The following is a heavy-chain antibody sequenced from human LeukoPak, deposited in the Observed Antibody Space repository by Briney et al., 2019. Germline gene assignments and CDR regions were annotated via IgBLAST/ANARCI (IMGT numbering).Heavy chain of an antibody. CDR1: GISLSARGVG. J-gene: IGHJ4*02. D-gene: IGHD5-12*01. CDR2: IYWDDDR. V-gene: IGHV2-5*02. CDR3: AHPGRWGYDYGY. Sequence: AGPTLVNPTQTLTLTCTFSGISLSARGVGLGWIREPPGQSLERLALIYWDDDRRYSPSLKSRLTITKDTSKNQVVLTMANMDPVDTAKYYCAHPGRWGYDYGYWGQGTLVTVSS.